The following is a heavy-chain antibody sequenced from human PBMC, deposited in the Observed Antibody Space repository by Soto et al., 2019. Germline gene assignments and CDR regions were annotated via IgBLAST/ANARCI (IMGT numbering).Heavy chain of an antibody. V-gene: IGHV1-69*04. J-gene: IGHJ6*03. Sequence: SVKVSCKASGGTFSSYTISWVRQAPGQGLEWMGRIIPILGIANYAQKFQGRVTITADKSTSTAYMELSSLRSEDTAVYYCARDKEYCSSTSCYDGGQDYYYYYMDVWGKGTTVTVSS. CDR3: ARDKEYCSSTSCYDGGQDYYYYYMDV. CDR1: GGTFSSYT. CDR2: IIPILGIA. D-gene: IGHD2-2*01.